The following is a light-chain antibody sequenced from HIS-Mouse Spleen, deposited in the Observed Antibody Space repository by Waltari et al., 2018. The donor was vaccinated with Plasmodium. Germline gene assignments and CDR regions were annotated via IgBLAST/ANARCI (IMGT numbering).Light chain of an antibody. CDR1: QSVSSN. CDR2: GAS. Sequence: IVPTQSPATLSASPGARATLSCRTSQSVSSNLAWYQHKPGQAPRLLTYGASTRATSIPARFSGSGSETEFTLTISSLQSEDFAVYYCQQYNNWSFTFGPGTKVAIK. CDR3: QQYNNWSFT. J-gene: IGKJ3*01. V-gene: IGKV3-15*01.